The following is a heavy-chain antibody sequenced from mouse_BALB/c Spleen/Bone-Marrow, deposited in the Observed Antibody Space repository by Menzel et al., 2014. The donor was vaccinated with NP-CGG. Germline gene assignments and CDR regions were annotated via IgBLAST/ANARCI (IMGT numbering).Heavy chain of an antibody. V-gene: IGHV7-3*02. Sequence: EVQRVESGGGLVQTGGSLRLSCATSGFTFTDYYMNWVRQPPGKALEWLTFIRNKANGYTTEYSASVKGRFTISRDNSQSFLYLQMNTLRAEDSATYYCARDRGGLLFDYWGQGTTLTVSS. CDR3: ARDRGGLLFDY. D-gene: IGHD1-1*01. J-gene: IGHJ2*01. CDR2: IRNKANGYTT. CDR1: GFTFTDYY.